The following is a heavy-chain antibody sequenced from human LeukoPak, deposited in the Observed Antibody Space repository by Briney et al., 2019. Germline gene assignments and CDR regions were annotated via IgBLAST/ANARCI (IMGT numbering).Heavy chain of an antibody. J-gene: IGHJ6*02. V-gene: IGHV3-23*01. CDR2: ISGSGGST. CDR1: GFTFSSYA. Sequence: PGGSLRLSCAASGFTFSSYAMSWVRQAPGKGLEWVSGISGSGGSTYYADSVKGRFTISRDNSKNTLYLQMNSLRAEDTAVYYCARAPPHYYYGMDVWGQGTTVTVSS. CDR3: ARAPPHYYYGMDV.